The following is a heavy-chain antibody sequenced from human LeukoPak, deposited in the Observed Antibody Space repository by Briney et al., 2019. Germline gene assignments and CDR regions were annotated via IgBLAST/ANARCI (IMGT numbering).Heavy chain of an antibody. Sequence: GGSLRLSCAASGFTFSSYGMHWVRQAPGKGLEWVSYISSSSSTIYYADSVKGRFTISRDNSKNTLYLQMNSLRAEDTAVYYCARALEDIVVVPAAFPYYYYYMDVWGKGTTVTVSS. CDR1: GFTFSSYG. J-gene: IGHJ6*03. CDR3: ARALEDIVVVPAAFPYYYYYMDV. D-gene: IGHD2-2*01. CDR2: ISSSSSTI. V-gene: IGHV3-48*01.